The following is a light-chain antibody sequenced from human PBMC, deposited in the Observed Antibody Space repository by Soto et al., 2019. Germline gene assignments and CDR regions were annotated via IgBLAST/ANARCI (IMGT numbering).Light chain of an antibody. Sequence: IGLTLSPGTVSLSPGERATLSGRASQSVSSSYLAWYQQNTGQAPRLLIYGASSRATGIPDRFSGSGSGTDFTLPIRRLEPEELAVYYCQQYGSPSITVGQGTRLEIK. CDR3: QQYGSPSIT. J-gene: IGKJ5*01. CDR1: QSVSSSY. CDR2: GAS. V-gene: IGKV3-20*01.